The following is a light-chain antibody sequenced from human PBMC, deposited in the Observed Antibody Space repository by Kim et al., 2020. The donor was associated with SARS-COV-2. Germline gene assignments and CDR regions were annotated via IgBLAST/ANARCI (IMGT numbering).Light chain of an antibody. CDR1: TGTFTSGHF. J-gene: IGLJ3*02. CDR2: DSN. Sequence: GTVTLTCGSSTGTFTSGHFPYWFQQKPGQAPMTLIYDSNNRQSWTPARFSASLLGGKAALTLSGAQSEDEADYYCFRSYGGDLVFGGGTQLTVL. CDR3: FRSYGGDLV. V-gene: IGLV7-46*01.